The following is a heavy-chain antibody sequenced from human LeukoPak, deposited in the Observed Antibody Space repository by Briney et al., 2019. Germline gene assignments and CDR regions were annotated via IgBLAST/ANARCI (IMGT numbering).Heavy chain of an antibody. D-gene: IGHD1-26*01. CDR3: ASNEWELLPSYYFDY. CDR1: GFTFSNYA. Sequence: GGSLRLSCAASGFTFSNYAMSWVRQAPGKGLEWVANIKQDGSEKYYVDSVKGRFTISRDNAKNSLYLQMNSLRAEDTAVYYCASNEWELLPSYYFDYWGQGTLVTVSS. CDR2: IKQDGSEK. V-gene: IGHV3-7*01. J-gene: IGHJ4*02.